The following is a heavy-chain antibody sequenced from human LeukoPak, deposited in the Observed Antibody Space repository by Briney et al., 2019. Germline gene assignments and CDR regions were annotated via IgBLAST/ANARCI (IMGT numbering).Heavy chain of an antibody. V-gene: IGHV3-30*18. CDR3: AKEHMVRGVKYFDY. D-gene: IGHD3-10*01. CDR1: GFTFSSYG. Sequence: GGSLRLSCAASGFTFSSYGMHWVRQAPGKGLEWVAVISYDGSNKYYADSVKGRFTISRDNSKNTLYLQMNSLRAEDTAVYYCAKEHMVRGVKYFDYWGQGTLVTVSS. CDR2: ISYDGSNK. J-gene: IGHJ4*02.